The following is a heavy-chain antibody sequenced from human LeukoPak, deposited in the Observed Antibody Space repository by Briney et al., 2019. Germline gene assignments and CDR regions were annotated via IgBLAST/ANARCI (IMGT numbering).Heavy chain of an antibody. V-gene: IGHV3-23*01. CDR2: ISGSGGST. CDR1: GFTFSSYA. Sequence: GGSLRLSCAAYGFTFSSYAMSWVRQAPGKGLEWVSAISGSGGSTYYADSVKGRFTISRDNSKNTLYLQMNSLRAEDTAVYYCAKDRRYSSSSGRFDYWGQGALVTVSS. CDR3: AKDRRYSSSSGRFDY. J-gene: IGHJ4*02. D-gene: IGHD6-6*01.